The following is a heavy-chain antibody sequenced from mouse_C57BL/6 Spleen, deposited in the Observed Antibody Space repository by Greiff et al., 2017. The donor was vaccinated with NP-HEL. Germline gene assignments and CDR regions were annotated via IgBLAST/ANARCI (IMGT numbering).Heavy chain of an antibody. CDR2: IYPSDSET. Sequence: QVHVKQPGAELVRPGSSVKLSCKASGYTFTSYWMDWVKQRPGQGLEWIGNIYPSDSETHYNQKFKDKATLTVDKSSSTAYMQLSSLTSEDSAVYYCARARRGGTWDYWGQGTTLTVSS. D-gene: IGHD4-1*01. CDR3: ARARRGGTWDY. CDR1: GYTFTSYW. V-gene: IGHV1-61*01. J-gene: IGHJ2*01.